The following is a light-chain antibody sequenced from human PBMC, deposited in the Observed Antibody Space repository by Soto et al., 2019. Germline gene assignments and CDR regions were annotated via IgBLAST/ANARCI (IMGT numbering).Light chain of an antibody. CDR3: SSFAVSTSFV. J-gene: IGLJ1*01. V-gene: IGLV2-8*01. CDR2: EVN. Sequence: VLTQPPSASGSPGQSVTISCTGTSNDVGGYNYVSWYQQHPGKAPKLMIYEVNKRPSGVPDRFSGSKSGNTASLTVSGLQAEDEADYYCSSFAVSTSFVLGTGTKVTVL. CDR1: SNDVGGYNY.